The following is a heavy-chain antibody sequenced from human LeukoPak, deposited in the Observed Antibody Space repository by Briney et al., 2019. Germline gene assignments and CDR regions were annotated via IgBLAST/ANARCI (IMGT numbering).Heavy chain of an antibody. CDR1: GFTFDDYA. J-gene: IGHJ4*02. D-gene: IGHD5-18*01. Sequence: PGGSLRLSCAASGFTFDDYAMHWVRQAPGKGLEWVSGISWSSGSIGYADSVKGRFTISRDNAKNSLYLQMNSLRAEDMALYYCAKDRYSNGGYSYGFDYWGQGTLVTVSS. CDR3: AKDRYSNGGYSYGFDY. CDR2: ISWSSGSI. V-gene: IGHV3-9*03.